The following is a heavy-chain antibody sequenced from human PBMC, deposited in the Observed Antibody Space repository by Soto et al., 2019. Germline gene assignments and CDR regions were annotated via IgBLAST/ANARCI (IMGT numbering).Heavy chain of an antibody. D-gene: IGHD2-2*01. CDR3: ARERCSSTSSARGYWYFHL. CDR2: IIPVLGLP. J-gene: IGHJ2*01. CDR1: GGSFSSYS. V-gene: IGHV1-69*08. Sequence: QVQLVQSGAEVKKPGSSVKVSCKASGGSFSSYSLSWVRQAPGQGLEWLGTIIPVLGLPNYAQKFQGRVTITADKSTSTAYMELSRLRSEDTAVYYCARERCSSTSSARGYWYFHLWGRGTLVTVSS.